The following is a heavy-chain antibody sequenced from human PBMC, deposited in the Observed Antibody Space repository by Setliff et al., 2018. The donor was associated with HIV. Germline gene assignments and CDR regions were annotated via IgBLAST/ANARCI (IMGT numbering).Heavy chain of an antibody. Sequence: GSLRLSCTASGFTVSSTYMNWVRQAPGKGLEWVSVIYTGGTTYYADSVKGRFTISRDNSKNTLYLQMNSLRAEDTAVYYCARDGMSSHYYYGMDVWGQGTTVTVSS. J-gene: IGHJ6*02. CDR1: GFTVSSTY. CDR2: IYTGGTT. V-gene: IGHV3-53*01. CDR3: ARDGMSSHYYYGMDV. D-gene: IGHD6-6*01.